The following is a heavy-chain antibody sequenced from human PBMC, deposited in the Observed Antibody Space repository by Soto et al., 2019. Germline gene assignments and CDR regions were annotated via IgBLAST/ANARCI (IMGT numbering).Heavy chain of an antibody. V-gene: IGHV3-23*01. CDR1: GFTFSSYA. CDR2: ISGSGGST. Sequence: EVQLLESGGGLVQPGGSLRLSCAASGFTFSSYAMRWVRQAPGKGLEWVSAISGSGGSTYYADSVKGRFTISRDNSKNTLYLQMNSLRAEDTAVYYCAKGGGIVVVPAAMFSYWGQGTLVTVSS. J-gene: IGHJ4*02. D-gene: IGHD2-2*01. CDR3: AKGGGIVVVPAAMFSY.